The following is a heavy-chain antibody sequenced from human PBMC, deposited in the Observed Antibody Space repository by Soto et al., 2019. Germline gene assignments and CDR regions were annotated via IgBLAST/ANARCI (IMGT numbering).Heavy chain of an antibody. D-gene: IGHD3-3*01. V-gene: IGHV3-23*01. Sequence: GGSLRPSCAASGFTFSSYAMSWVRQVPGKGLEWVSGISSSGGSSYYADSVKGRFTLSRDNSENTLYLQMNSLRAEDTALYYCAASGPRSGYYILRAFEMWGQATMVTV. CDR1: GFTFSSYA. CDR3: AASGPRSGYYILRAFEM. CDR2: ISSSGGSS. J-gene: IGHJ3*02.